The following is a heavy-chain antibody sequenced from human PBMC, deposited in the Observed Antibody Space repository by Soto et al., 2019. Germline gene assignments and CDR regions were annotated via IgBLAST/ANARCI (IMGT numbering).Heavy chain of an antibody. CDR3: ARESYYDSSGYYFGPRPDAFDI. J-gene: IGHJ3*02. CDR2: ISSSGSTI. Sequence: PGGSLRLSCAASGFTFSDYYMSWIRQAPGKGLEWVSYISSSGSTIYYADSVKGRFTISRDNAKNSLYLQMNSLRAEDTAVYYCARESYYDSSGYYFGPRPDAFDIWGQGTMVTVS. V-gene: IGHV3-11*01. CDR1: GFTFSDYY. D-gene: IGHD3-22*01.